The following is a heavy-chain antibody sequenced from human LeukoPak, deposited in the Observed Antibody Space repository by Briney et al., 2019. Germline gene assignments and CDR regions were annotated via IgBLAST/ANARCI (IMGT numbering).Heavy chain of an antibody. CDR3: AKAKQPHYYGSGSYPSWDY. V-gene: IGHV3-48*01. CDR2: ISFSSSTI. J-gene: IGHJ4*02. Sequence: GGSLRLSCTASGFTFSSYSMSWVRQAPGKGLEWVSYISFSSSTIDYADSVKGRFTISRDNAKNSLYLQMNSLRAEDTAVYYCAKAKQPHYYGSGSYPSWDYWGQGTLVTVSS. D-gene: IGHD3-10*01. CDR1: GFTFSSYS.